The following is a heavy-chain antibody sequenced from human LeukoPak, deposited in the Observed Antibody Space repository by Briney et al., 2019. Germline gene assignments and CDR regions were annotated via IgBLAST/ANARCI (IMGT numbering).Heavy chain of an antibody. CDR3: ARPAYTAAYDL. J-gene: IGHJ3*01. CDR1: GFTFSFYA. CDR2: ISTGGGST. Sequence: GGSLRLSCTASGFTFSFYAMNWVRQAPGKGLEWVSGISTGGGSTYYADSVKGRFTISRDNARNSLFLQMNGLRPEDTAVYYCARPAYTAAYDLWGQGTMVTVSS. D-gene: IGHD3-16*01. V-gene: IGHV3-23*01.